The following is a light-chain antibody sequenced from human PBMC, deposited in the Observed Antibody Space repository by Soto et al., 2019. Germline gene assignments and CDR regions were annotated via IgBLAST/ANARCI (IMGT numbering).Light chain of an antibody. V-gene: IGKV1-5*03. Sequence: DIQMTQSPSTLSASVGDRVTITCRASQSISTWLAWYQQTPGKAPKLLIVKATSLEGRVPSRFGGSGSGTEFNITVSSLRPDDVAPYYCQQYNTSPLTRGRGTTVAIK. J-gene: IGKJ4*01. CDR3: QQYNTSPLT. CDR1: QSISTW. CDR2: KAT.